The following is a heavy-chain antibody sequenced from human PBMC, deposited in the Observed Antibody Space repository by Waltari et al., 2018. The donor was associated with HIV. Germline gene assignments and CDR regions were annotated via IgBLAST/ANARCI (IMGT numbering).Heavy chain of an antibody. CDR2: IFNYGSNK. CDR3: ARDPQYCSSTSCSYYFDY. Sequence: QVQLVQSGGGVVQPGRSLRLSCAAPGSTFSSYALHSARPAPGKGLEWVGVIFNYGSNKYYADSVKGRFTISRDNSKNTLYLQRNSLRAEDTAVYYCARDPQYCSSTSCSYYFDYWGQGTLVTVSS. D-gene: IGHD2-2*01. V-gene: IGHV3-30-3*01. CDR1: GSTFSSYA. J-gene: IGHJ4*02.